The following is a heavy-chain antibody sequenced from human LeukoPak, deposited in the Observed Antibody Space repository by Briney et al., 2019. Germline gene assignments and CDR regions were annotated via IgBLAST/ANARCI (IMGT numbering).Heavy chain of an antibody. V-gene: IGHV3-64*01. CDR3: ARGKYSSTPPFDY. CDR2: ISSNGGST. CDR1: GFTFSSYA. D-gene: IGHD6-13*01. J-gene: IGHJ4*02. Sequence: PGGSLRLSCAASGFTFSSYAMHWVRQAPGKGLEYVSAISSNGGSTYYANSVKGRFTNSRDNSKNTLYLQMGSLRAEDMAVYYCARGKYSSTPPFDYWGQGTLVTVSS.